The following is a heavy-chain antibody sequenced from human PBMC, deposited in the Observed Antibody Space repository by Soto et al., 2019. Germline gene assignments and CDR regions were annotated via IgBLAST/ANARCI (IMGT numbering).Heavy chain of an antibody. J-gene: IGHJ6*03. D-gene: IGHD3-16*01. CDR1: GFTFSDYY. V-gene: IGHV3-11*01. CDR3: ARCPRGLGYMDV. CDR2: ISSSGSTI. Sequence: GGSLRLSCAASGFTFSDYYMSWIRQAPGKGLEWVSYISSSGSTIYNAESVKGRFTISRDNAKNSLYLQMNSPRAEDTAVYYCARCPRGLGYMDVWGKGTTVTVSS.